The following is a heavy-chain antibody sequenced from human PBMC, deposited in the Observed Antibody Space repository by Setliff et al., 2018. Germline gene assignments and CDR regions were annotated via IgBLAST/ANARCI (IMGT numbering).Heavy chain of an antibody. J-gene: IGHJ4*02. D-gene: IGHD4-17*01. Sequence: GSLRLSCAASGFTFSNAWMSWVRQAPGKGLEWVGRIKSKTDGGTTDYAAPVKGRFTISRDNAENSVFLQMDSLSAEDTAMYYCARFYDNIDYPPEVFDFWGQGTLVTVSS. V-gene: IGHV3-15*01. CDR2: IKSKTDGGTT. CDR3: ARFYDNIDYPPEVFDF. CDR1: GFTFSNAW.